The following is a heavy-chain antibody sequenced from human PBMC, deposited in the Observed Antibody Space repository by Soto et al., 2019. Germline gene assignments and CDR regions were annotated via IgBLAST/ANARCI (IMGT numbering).Heavy chain of an antibody. CDR1: GDGVSSNSAA. J-gene: IGHJ6*02. Sequence: SQTLSLTCAISGDGVSSNSAAWNWIRQSPSRGLEWLGRTYYRSKWYNDYAASVKSRITINPDTSKNQFSLHVNSVTPEDTAVYYCARGGGHCSGCSCYSHYYYAKDVWGQGTPVTVSS. V-gene: IGHV6-1*01. D-gene: IGHD2-15*01. CDR3: ARGGGHCSGCSCYSHYYYAKDV. CDR2: TYYRSKWYN.